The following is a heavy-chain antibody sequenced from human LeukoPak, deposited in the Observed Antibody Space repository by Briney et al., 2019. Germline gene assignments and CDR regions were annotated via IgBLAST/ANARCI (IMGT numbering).Heavy chain of an antibody. D-gene: IGHD2-2*01. CDR1: GGSISSGSYY. CDR3: ASIPRRRYQLPLLVGHYYYGMDV. V-gene: IGHV4-39*07. J-gene: IGHJ6*02. CDR2: IYYSGST. Sequence: SSETLSLTCTVSGGSISSGSYYWGWIRQPPGKGLEWIGSIYYSGSTNYNPSLKSRVTISVDTSKNQFSLKLSSVTAADTAVYYCASIPRRRYQLPLLVGHYYYGMDVWGQGTTVTVSS.